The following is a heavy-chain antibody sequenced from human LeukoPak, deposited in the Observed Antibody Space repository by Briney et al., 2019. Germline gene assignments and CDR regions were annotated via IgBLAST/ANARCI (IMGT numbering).Heavy chain of an antibody. CDR1: GGSISGYY. J-gene: IGHJ4*02. Sequence: SETLSLTCTVSGGSISGYYWSWIRQPPGKGLEWIGYIYYSGNSSYNPSLKSRVTISADTSKNQFSLKLSSVTAADTAVYYCAREPDYWGQGTLVTVSS. CDR2: IYYSGNS. V-gene: IGHV4-59*01. CDR3: AREPDY.